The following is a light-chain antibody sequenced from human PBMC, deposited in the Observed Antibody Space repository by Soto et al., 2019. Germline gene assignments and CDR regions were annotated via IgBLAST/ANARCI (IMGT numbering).Light chain of an antibody. J-gene: IGKJ5*01. CDR1: QSISSSY. CDR3: QQDYNLPIT. CDR2: GAS. Sequence: EFVLTQSPATLSLSPGEEPPLSCRASQSISSSYLSWYQQRPGQAPRLLIYGASTRATGIPARFSGSGRGSGTDFTLTISSLQPEDFAVYYCQQDYNLPITFGQGTRLENK. V-gene: IGKV3D-7*01.